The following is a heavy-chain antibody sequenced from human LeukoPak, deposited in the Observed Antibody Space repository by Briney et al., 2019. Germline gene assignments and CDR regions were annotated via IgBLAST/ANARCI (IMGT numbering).Heavy chain of an antibody. CDR1: GGSISSGDYS. D-gene: IGHD2-2*02. J-gene: IGHJ6*02. CDR2: IYYSGST. Sequence: SETLSLTCTVSGGSISSGDYSWSWIRQAPGKGLEWIGYIYYSGSTYYNPSLKSRVTISVDTSKNQFSLKLSSVTTADTAVYYCARDVVGYCSSTSCYTRYYYYGMDVWGQGTTVTVSS. CDR3: ARDVVGYCSSTSCYTRYYYYGMDV. V-gene: IGHV4-30-4*01.